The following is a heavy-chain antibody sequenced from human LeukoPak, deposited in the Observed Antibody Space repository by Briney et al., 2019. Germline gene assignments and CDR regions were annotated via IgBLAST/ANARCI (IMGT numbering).Heavy chain of an antibody. D-gene: IGHD3-9*01. CDR1: GLTFRSYG. V-gene: IGHV3-33*01. CDR2: IWYDGGNK. Sequence: PGRSLRLSCAASGLTFRSYGMHWVRQAPGKGLEWVALIWYDGGNKFYADSVRGRFTISRDNSKNTLYLQMNSLRAEDTAVYYCARGPADYYTLLTAYVPFDYWGQGTLVSVSS. J-gene: IGHJ4*02. CDR3: ARGPADYYTLLTAYVPFDY.